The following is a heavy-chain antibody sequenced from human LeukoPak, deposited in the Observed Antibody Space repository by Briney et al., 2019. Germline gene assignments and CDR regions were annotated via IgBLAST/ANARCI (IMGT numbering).Heavy chain of an antibody. CDR3: ICSGYFDY. D-gene: IGHD3-10*02. J-gene: IGHJ4*02. CDR2: IIPIFGTA. CDR1: GGTFSSYA. Sequence: SVKVSCKASGGTFSSYAISWVRQAPGQGLEWMGGIIPIFGTANYAQKFQGRVTITRNTSISTAYMELSSLRSEDTAVYYCICSGYFDYWGQGTLVTVSS. V-gene: IGHV1-69*05.